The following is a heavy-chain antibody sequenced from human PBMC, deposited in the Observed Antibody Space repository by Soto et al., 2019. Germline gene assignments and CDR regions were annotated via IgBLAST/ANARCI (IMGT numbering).Heavy chain of an antibody. J-gene: IGHJ6*02. V-gene: IGHV4-59*06. CDR2: MHYSGTT. Sequence: SETLSLTCTVSGGSISSYYWSWIRQHPGKGLEWIVYMHYSGTTYYNPSLRSRVTISLDTSKNQFSLKLSSVTAADTAVYYCARDLWGYCGTDCYPLDVWGQGTTVTVSS. D-gene: IGHD2-21*02. CDR1: GGSISSYY. CDR3: ARDLWGYCGTDCYPLDV.